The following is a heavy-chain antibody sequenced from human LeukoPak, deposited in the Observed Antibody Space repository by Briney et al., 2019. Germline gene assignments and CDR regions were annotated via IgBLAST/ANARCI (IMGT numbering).Heavy chain of an antibody. CDR3: ARDRFVVVPAAMSNNDNALSY. V-gene: IGHV3-21*04. D-gene: IGHD2-2*01. J-gene: IGHJ4*02. Sequence: GGSLRLSCAASGFTFSSYSMNWVRQAPGKGLEWVSSISSSSSYIYYADSVKGRFTISRDNAKNSLYLQMNSLRAEDTAVYYCARDRFVVVPAAMSNNDNALSYWGQGTLITVSS. CDR2: ISSSSSYI. CDR1: GFTFSSYS.